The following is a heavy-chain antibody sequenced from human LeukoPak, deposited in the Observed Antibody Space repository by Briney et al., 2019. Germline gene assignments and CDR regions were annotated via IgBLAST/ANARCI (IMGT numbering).Heavy chain of an antibody. J-gene: IGHJ4*02. Sequence: GESLKISCEGSGYSFTSYWIGWVRQMPGEGLEWMGIIYPGDSDTRYSPSFQGQVTISADKSISTAYLQWSSLKASDTAMYYCARTYYDILTGHPAFDYWGQGTLVTVSS. V-gene: IGHV5-51*01. CDR2: IYPGDSDT. D-gene: IGHD3-9*01. CDR1: GYSFTSYW. CDR3: ARTYYDILTGHPAFDY.